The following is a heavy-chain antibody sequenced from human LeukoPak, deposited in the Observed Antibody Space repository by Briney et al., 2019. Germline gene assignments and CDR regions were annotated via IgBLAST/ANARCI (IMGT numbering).Heavy chain of an antibody. D-gene: IGHD1-26*01. V-gene: IGHV4-4*09. CDR1: GGSISSYY. CDR2: IYTSGST. CDR3: ARHVTSGSYGWFDP. J-gene: IGHJ5*02. Sequence: PSETLSLTCTASGGSISSYYWSWIRQPPGKGLEWIGYIYTSGSTNYNPSLKSRVTISVDTSKNQFSLKLSSVTAADTAVYYCARHVTSGSYGWFDPWGQGTLVTVSS.